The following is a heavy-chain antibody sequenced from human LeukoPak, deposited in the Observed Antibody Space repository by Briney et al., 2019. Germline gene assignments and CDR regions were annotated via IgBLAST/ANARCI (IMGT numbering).Heavy chain of an antibody. CDR2: ISSSDSTV. J-gene: IGHJ4*02. CDR1: GFTFYDYY. V-gene: IGHV3-11*01. D-gene: IGHD5-18*01. Sequence: GVSLRLSCSASGFTFYDYYMSWVPQTPGKGLVWLSYISSSDSTVYYADAVKGRFTVCRDNAKNSLYLQMSSLRPEDTAVYYCARRPDGYAYGLDYWGQGTLVTVSS. CDR3: ARRPDGYAYGLDY.